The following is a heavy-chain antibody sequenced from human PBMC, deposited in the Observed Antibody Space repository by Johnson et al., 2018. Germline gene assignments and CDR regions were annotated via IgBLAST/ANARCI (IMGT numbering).Heavy chain of an antibody. D-gene: IGHD3-10*01. CDR1: GFTFSSYA. J-gene: IGHJ6*02. CDR3: AKDRFYYYTSGSAVESPYYYVMDV. CDR2: ISGSGVST. V-gene: IGHV3-23*01. Sequence: EVQLLESGGGLVQPGGSLRLSCAASGFTFSSYAMSWVRQAPGKGLEWVSAISGSGVSTYYADSVKGRFIISRDNSKNTLFLQMNSLRAEDTAVYYCAKDRFYYYTSGSAVESPYYYVMDVWGQGTSVTVSS.